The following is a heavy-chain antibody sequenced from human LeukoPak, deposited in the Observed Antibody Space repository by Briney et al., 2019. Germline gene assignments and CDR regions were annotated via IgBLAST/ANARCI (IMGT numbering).Heavy chain of an antibody. D-gene: IGHD6-6*01. CDR3: ARDAGIAPLSGTFDY. CDR2: ISYDGSNK. Sequence: GSLTQTFPGSGFTHISYTIDWVRQAPGKGLEWVAVISYDGSNKYYADSVKGRFTISRDNSKNTLYLQMNSLRAEDTAVYYCARDAGIAPLSGTFDYWDQGTLVAVSS. CDR1: GFTHISYT. J-gene: IGHJ4*02. V-gene: IGHV3-30*04.